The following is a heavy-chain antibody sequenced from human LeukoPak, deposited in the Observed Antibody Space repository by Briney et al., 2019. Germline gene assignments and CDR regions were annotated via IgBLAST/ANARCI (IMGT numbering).Heavy chain of an antibody. Sequence: PSETLSLTCTVSGGSVSSGSYYWSWIRQPPGKGLEWIGYIYYSGSTNYNPSLKSRVTISVDTSKNQFSLKLSSVTAADTAVYYCAREKRAVAGFYFDNWGQGTLVTVSS. CDR2: IYYSGST. CDR1: GGSVSSGSYY. D-gene: IGHD6-19*01. V-gene: IGHV4-61*01. CDR3: AREKRAVAGFYFDN. J-gene: IGHJ4*02.